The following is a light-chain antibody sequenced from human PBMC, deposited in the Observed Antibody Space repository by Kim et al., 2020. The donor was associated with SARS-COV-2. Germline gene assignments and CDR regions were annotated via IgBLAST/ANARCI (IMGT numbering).Light chain of an antibody. J-gene: IGKJ2*01. CDR2: GAS. Sequence: PGRRATHSCRASQSVNSDYLAWYQQIPGQPPRLLIFGASSRATGIPDRFSGSGSGTDFTLAISRLEPVDFAVYYCQLYGSSPLMYTFGQGTKLEI. CDR1: QSVNSDY. CDR3: QLYGSSPLMYT. V-gene: IGKV3-20*01.